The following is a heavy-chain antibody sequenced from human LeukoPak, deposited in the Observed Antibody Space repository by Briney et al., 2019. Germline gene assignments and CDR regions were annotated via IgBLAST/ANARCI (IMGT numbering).Heavy chain of an antibody. CDR3: ARLNPYYDFWSGYYTGI. CDR1: GGSISSYY. V-gene: IGHV4-59*01. J-gene: IGHJ3*02. CDR2: IYYSGST. D-gene: IGHD3-3*01. Sequence: SETLSLTCTVSGGSISSYYWCWLRQPPGKGLEWIGYIYYSGSTNYNPSLKSRVTISVDTSKNQFSLKLSSVTAADTAVYYCARLNPYYDFWSGYYTGIWGQGTMVTVSS.